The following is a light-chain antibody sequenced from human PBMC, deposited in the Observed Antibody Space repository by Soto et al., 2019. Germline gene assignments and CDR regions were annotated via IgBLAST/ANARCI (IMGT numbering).Light chain of an antibody. CDR2: EVT. Sequence: QSVLTQPASVSGSPGQSITISCTGTSSDVGAYNYVSWYRQHPGKAPKLMIYEVTNRPSGVSNRFSGSKSGSTASLTISGLQAEDEADYYCSSYTSSSTPVFGGGTKLTVL. J-gene: IGLJ3*02. CDR1: SSDVGAYNY. CDR3: SSYTSSSTPV. V-gene: IGLV2-14*01.